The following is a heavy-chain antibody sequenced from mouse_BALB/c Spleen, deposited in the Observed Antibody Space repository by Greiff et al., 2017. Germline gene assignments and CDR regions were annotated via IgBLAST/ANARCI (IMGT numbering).Heavy chain of an antibody. D-gene: IGHD1-1*01. CDR1: GYTFTSYW. V-gene: IGHV1S127*01. J-gene: IGHJ4*01. CDR3: TRDYGSSYGAMDY. Sequence: QVQLQQPGAELVKPGASVKMSCKASGYTFTSYWMHWVKQRPGQGLEWIGTIDPSDSYTSYNQKFKGKATLTVDTSSSTAYMQLSSLTSEDSAVYYCTRDYGSSYGAMDYWGQGTSVTVSS. CDR2: IDPSDSYT.